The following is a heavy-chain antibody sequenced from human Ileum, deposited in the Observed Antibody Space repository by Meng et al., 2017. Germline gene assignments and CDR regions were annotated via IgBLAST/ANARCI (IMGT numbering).Heavy chain of an antibody. CDR2: AANSFDPSP. CDR3: ARDYWESLDY. D-gene: IGHD2-8*02. V-gene: IGHV4-61*08. Sequence: QVQLQEQGPGLVRPSGTLSLMCTVSGGSVSSAAYQWGWIRQPPGKGLEWIGYAANSFDPSPNYNPSLKSRVTISLDTPKNQFSLKLTSVTAADTAVYYCARDYWESLDYWGQGILVTVSS. CDR1: GGSVSSAAYQ. J-gene: IGHJ4*02.